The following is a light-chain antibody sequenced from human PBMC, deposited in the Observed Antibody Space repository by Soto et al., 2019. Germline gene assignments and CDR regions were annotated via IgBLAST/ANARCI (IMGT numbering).Light chain of an antibody. CDR3: SSYTGSSTLYV. V-gene: IGLV2-14*01. J-gene: IGLJ1*01. Sequence: QSALTQPASVSGSPGQSITISCTGTSSDVGGYNYVSWYQQHPGKAPKLMIYDVSNRPSGVSNRFSGSKSGNTASLTISGLQTEDEADYYCSSYTGSSTLYVFGTGTKVPS. CDR2: DVS. CDR1: SSDVGGYNY.